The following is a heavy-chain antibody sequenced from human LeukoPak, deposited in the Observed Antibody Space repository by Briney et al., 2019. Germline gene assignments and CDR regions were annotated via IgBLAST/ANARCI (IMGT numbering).Heavy chain of an antibody. Sequence: SETLSLTCAVYGGSFSGYYWSWIRQPPGKGLEWIGEINQSGSTNYNPSLKSRVTISVDTSKNQFSLKLSSVTAADTAVYYCARVFYYDSSGFYGMDVWGQGTTVTVSS. CDR1: GGSFSGYY. J-gene: IGHJ6*02. D-gene: IGHD3-22*01. V-gene: IGHV4-34*01. CDR2: INQSGST. CDR3: ARVFYYDSSGFYGMDV.